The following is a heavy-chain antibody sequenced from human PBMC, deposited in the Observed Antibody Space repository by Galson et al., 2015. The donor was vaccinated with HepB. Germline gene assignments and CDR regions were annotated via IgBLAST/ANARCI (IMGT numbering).Heavy chain of an antibody. J-gene: IGHJ4*02. V-gene: IGHV4-39*01. CDR1: GGSISSSSYY. D-gene: IGHD6-6*01. Sequence: SETLSLTCTVSGGSISSSSYYWGWIRQPPGKGLEWIGSIYYSGSTYYNPSLKSRVTISVDTSKNQFSLKLSSVTAADTAVYYCARHEYSSSSWGVFDYWGQGTLVTVSS. CDR3: ARHEYSSSSWGVFDY. CDR2: IYYSGST.